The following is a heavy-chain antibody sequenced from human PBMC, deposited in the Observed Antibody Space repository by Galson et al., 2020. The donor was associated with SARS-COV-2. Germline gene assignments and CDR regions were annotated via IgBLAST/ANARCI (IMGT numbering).Heavy chain of an antibody. Sequence: SGPTLVKPTQTLTLTCTFSGFSLSSSGVGVGWIRQPPGKALEWLALISWDDDEHYSPSLKSRLTITKATSKNQVVLTMTNMDPVDTGTYYCAYVLYFGSSGYWGFDCGCEGTRVIVSS. CDR1: GFSLSSSGVG. D-gene: IGHD3-22*01. CDR2: ISWDDDE. CDR3: AYVLYFGSSGYWGFDC. V-gene: IGHV2-5*02. J-gene: IGHJ4*02.